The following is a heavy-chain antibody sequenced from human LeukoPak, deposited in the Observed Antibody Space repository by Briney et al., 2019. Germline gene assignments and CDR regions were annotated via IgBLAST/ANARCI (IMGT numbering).Heavy chain of an antibody. CDR3: ARHIGYCSSTSCYADKVYY. V-gene: IGHV4-39*01. CDR1: GGSISSSSYY. J-gene: IGHJ4*02. CDR2: IYYSGRN. Sequence: SETLSLTCTVSGGSISSSSYYWGWIRQPPGKGLEWIGSIYYSGRNYYNPYLKSRFTISVDTSKNQFSLKLSSVTAADTAVYYCARHIGYCSSTSCYADKVYYWGQRTLVTVSS. D-gene: IGHD2-2*01.